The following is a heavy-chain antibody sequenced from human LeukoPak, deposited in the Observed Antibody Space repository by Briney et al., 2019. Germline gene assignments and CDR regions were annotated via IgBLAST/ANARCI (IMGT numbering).Heavy chain of an antibody. CDR1: GGSISSSSYY. CDR2: IYRSGST. CDR3: ARGQKYRNGYTVTELGSGYFAY. J-gene: IGHJ4*02. Sequence: SETLSLTCTVSGGSISSSSYYWGWMRQPPGKGLEWIGSIYRSGSTYYNPSLKSRVTISVGTSKNQFSLTLSSVTTADAAVYYCARGQKYRNGYTVTELGSGYFAYWGQGTLVTVSS. D-gene: IGHD5-18*01. V-gene: IGHV4-39*07.